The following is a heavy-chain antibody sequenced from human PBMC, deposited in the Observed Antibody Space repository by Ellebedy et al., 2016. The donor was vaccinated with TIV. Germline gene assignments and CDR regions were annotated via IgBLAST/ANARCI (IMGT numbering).Heavy chain of an antibody. V-gene: IGHV4-38-2*02. Sequence: MPSETLSLTCTVSGYSIRNGYYWGWIRQPPGKRLEWIGTIYHTGTTYYTPSLKGRVTISLDTSKNQFSLTLSSVTAADTALYYCSRVHRVLHYFGGDSWGQGTLVTVSS. CDR3: SRVHRVLHYFGGDS. CDR1: GYSIRNGYY. D-gene: IGHD3-9*01. CDR2: IYHTGTT. J-gene: IGHJ4*02.